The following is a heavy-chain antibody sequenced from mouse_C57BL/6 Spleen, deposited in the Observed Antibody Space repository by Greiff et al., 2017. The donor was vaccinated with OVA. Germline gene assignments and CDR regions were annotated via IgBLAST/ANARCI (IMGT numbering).Heavy chain of an antibody. CDR2: INPNNGGT. J-gene: IGHJ3*01. CDR1: GYTFTDYY. CDR3: ARGIYDYDDWFAY. V-gene: IGHV1-26*01. Sequence: EVQLQQSGPELVKPGASVKISCKASGYTFTDYYMNWVKQSHGKSLEWIGDINPNNGGTSYNQKFKGKATLTVDKSSSTAYMELRSLTSEDSAVYYCARGIYDYDDWFAYWGQGTLVTVSA. D-gene: IGHD2-4*01.